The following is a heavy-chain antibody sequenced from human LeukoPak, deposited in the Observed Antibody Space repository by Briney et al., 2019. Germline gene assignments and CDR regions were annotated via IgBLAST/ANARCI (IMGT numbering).Heavy chain of an antibody. J-gene: IGHJ4*02. V-gene: IGHV3-7*01. Sequence: GGSLRLSCAASGFTFSNYWLTWVRQAPGQGLEWVANIKQDGSEKHYVDSVKGRFTISRDNAKNTLYLQMNSLRAEDTAVYFCARDLGAPDDYWGQGTPVTVSS. D-gene: IGHD3-10*01. CDR2: IKQDGSEK. CDR3: ARDLGAPDDY. CDR1: GFTFSNYW.